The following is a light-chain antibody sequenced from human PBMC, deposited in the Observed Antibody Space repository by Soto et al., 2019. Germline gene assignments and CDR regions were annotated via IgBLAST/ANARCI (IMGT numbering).Light chain of an antibody. CDR1: QSVSSN. CDR2: GAS. Sequence: EIVMTQSPATLSVSPGERATLSCRASQSVSSNLAWYQQKPGQAPRLLIYGASTRATGIPARFSGSGSGTEFTLTISSLQSEGFAVYYCQQYNNWTLTFGQGTKVEIK. V-gene: IGKV3-15*01. CDR3: QQYNNWTLT. J-gene: IGKJ1*01.